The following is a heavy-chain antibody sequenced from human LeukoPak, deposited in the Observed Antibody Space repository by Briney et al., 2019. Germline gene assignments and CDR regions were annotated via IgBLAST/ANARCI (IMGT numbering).Heavy chain of an antibody. Sequence: GGSLRLSCAASGFTFSSYGMHWVRQAPGKGLEWVAVISYDGSNDYYADSVKGRFTISRDNSKNTLYLQMNSLRAEDTAAYYCAKDQSRYSGYGTFDYWGQGTLVTVSS. CDR2: ISYDGSND. J-gene: IGHJ4*02. V-gene: IGHV3-30*18. CDR3: AKDQSRYSGYGTFDY. CDR1: GFTFSSYG. D-gene: IGHD5-12*01.